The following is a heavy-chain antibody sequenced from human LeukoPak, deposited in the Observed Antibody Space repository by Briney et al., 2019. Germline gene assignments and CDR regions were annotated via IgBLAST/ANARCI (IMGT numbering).Heavy chain of an antibody. CDR3: ARAVSRFRFDY. CDR1: GYTFTDYY. J-gene: IGHJ4*02. CDR2: INPNSGGT. Sequence: ASVNVSCKASGYTFTDYYMHWVRQAPGQGLEWMGWINPNSGGTNYAQRIEGRVTMTRHPSTSTAYMGLSRLRSDDTAVYYWARAVSRFRFDYWGQETLVTVSS. D-gene: IGHD3-3*01. V-gene: IGHV1-2*02.